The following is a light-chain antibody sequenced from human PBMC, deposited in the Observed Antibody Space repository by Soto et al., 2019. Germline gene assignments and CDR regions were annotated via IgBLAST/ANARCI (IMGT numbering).Light chain of an antibody. CDR1: SSDVGSYNP. Sequence: QCFLTLPASVSGSRGQSITISCTGTSSDVGSYNPVSWYQQHPGKAPKVMIYEGSKRPSGVSNRFSGSKSGNTASLTISGLQADDEADYYCCSYAGGRTSVIFGGGTKVTVL. CDR3: CSYAGGRTSVI. J-gene: IGLJ2*01. CDR2: EGS. V-gene: IGLV2-23*01.